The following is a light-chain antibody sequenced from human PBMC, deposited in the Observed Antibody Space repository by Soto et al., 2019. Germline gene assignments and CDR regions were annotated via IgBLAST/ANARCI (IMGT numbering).Light chain of an antibody. J-gene: IGKJ1*01. CDR2: SAS. Sequence: IHMTQSPSSLSASVGDIVGIACGASQGIRNYLAWYQQKPGKAPKRLIYSASSLQSGVPSRFSGSGAGTEFTLTISSLHPDDFATYYCLQYDTYPHTFGQGTKLDI. CDR1: QGIRNY. V-gene: IGKV1-17*01. CDR3: LQYDTYPHT.